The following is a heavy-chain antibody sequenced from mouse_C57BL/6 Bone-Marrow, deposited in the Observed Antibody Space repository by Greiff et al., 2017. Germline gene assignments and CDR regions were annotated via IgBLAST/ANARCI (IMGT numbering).Heavy chain of an antibody. CDR1: GYTFTDYY. D-gene: IGHD2-5*01. V-gene: IGHV1-26*01. Sequence: VQLQQSGPELVKPGASVKISCKASGYTFTDYYMNWVKQSHGKSLEWIGDINPNNGGTSYNQKFKGKATFTVDKSSNTAYMELRSLTSEDTAVYYCARWSNLDYWGQGTSVTVCS. J-gene: IGHJ4*01. CDR3: ARWSNLDY. CDR2: INPNNGGT.